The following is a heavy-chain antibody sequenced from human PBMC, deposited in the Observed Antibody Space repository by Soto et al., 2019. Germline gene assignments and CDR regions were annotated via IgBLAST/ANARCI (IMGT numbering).Heavy chain of an antibody. D-gene: IGHD2-2*02. CDR1: GGTFSGYA. V-gene: IGHV1-69*13. CDR2: IIPMFGTS. Sequence: SVKVSCKASGGTFSGYAISWVRQAPGQGLEWMGEIIPMFGTSNYAQKFQGRVTITADESTSTAYMELSSLRSEDTAVYYCAKGSCSSTSCYKEYYFDLWGQGTLGTVST. CDR3: AKGSCSSTSCYKEYYFDL. J-gene: IGHJ4*02.